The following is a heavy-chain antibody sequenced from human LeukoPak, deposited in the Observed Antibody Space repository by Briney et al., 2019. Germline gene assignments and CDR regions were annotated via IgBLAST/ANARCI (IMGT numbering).Heavy chain of an antibody. CDR1: GFTFSSSS. J-gene: IGHJ3*02. CDR3: VREYTSDAFDI. D-gene: IGHD2-2*01. CDR2: IGSSSSTI. V-gene: IGHV3-48*01. Sequence: GGSLRLSCAASGFTFSSSSMNWVRQAPGKGLEWVSYIGSSSSTIYYADSVKGRFTISRDNAKNSLYLQMNSLRAEDTAVYYCVREYTSDAFDIWGQGTVVTVSS.